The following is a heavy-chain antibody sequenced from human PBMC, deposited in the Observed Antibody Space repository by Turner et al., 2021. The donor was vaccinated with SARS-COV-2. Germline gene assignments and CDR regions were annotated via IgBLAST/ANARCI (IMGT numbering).Heavy chain of an antibody. CDR3: ARDSNEFPLDY. J-gene: IGHJ4*02. CDR1: GGSFSSYA. D-gene: IGHD2-8*01. Sequence: QVQLVQSGSKVMKPGCSVRVCCKASGGSFSSYATSWVRHGPVHWLDLMGGIIPILVTANYAQKFLGIFTITADESTITAYMELSSLRSEDTSFYYFARDSNEFPLDYWGQGTLVTVSS. V-gene: IGHV1-69*01. CDR2: IIPILVTA.